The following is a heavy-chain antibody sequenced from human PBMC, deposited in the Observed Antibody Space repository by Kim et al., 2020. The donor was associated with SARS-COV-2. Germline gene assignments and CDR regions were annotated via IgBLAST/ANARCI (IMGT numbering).Heavy chain of an antibody. V-gene: IGHV3-23*01. CDR1: GFTFSSYA. Sequence: GGSLRLSCAASGFTFSSYAMSWVRQAPGTGLEWVSAISGSGGSTYYADSVKGRFTISRDNSKNTLYLQMNSLRAEDTAVYYCAKAEAAAGTRCDYWGQGTLVTVSS. CDR3: AKAEAAAGTRCDY. CDR2: ISGSGGST. D-gene: IGHD6-13*01. J-gene: IGHJ4*02.